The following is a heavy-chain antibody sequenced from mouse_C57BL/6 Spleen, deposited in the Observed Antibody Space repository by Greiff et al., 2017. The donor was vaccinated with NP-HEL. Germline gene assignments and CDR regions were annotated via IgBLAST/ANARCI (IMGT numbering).Heavy chain of an antibody. D-gene: IGHD1-1*01. CDR1: GFTFSSYT. V-gene: IGHV5-9*01. CDR2: ISGGGGNT. Sequence: EVNVVESGGGLVKPGGSLKLSCAASGFTFSSYTMSWVRQTPEKRLEWVATISGGGGNTYYPDSVKGRFTISRDNAKNTLYLQMSSLRSEDTALYYCARQGTTVVATSRFAYWGQGTLVTVSA. J-gene: IGHJ3*01. CDR3: ARQGTTVVATSRFAY.